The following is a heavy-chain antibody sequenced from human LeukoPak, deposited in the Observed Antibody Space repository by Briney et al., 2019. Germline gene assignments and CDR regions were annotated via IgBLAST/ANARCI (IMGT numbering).Heavy chain of an antibody. CDR3: ARVGMTTVNNY. J-gene: IGHJ4*02. D-gene: IGHD4-17*01. CDR2: ISAYNGNT. Sequence: EASVKVSCKASGYTFTGFGISWVRQAPGQGLEWMGWISAYNGNTNYAQKLQGRVTMTTDTSTSTAYMELRSLRSDDTAVYYCARVGMTTVNNYWGQGTLVTVSS. CDR1: GYTFTGFG. V-gene: IGHV1-18*01.